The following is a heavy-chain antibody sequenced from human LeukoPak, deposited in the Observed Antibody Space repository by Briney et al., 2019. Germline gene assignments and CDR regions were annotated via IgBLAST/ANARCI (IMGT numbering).Heavy chain of an antibody. V-gene: IGHV1-24*01. CDR3: ARDGGVGDCSSTSCRPHLDYYYGMDV. J-gene: IGHJ6*02. Sequence: ASVKVSCKVSGYTLTELSMHWVRQAPGKGLEWMGGFDPEDGETIYAQKFRGRVTITADESTSTAYMELSSLRSEDTAVYYCARDGGVGDCSSTSCRPHLDYYYGMDVWGQGTTVTVSS. D-gene: IGHD2-2*01. CDR2: FDPEDGET. CDR1: GYTLTELS.